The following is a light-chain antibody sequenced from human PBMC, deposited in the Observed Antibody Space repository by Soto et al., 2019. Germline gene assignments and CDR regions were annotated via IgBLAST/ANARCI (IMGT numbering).Light chain of an antibody. J-gene: IGLJ1*01. V-gene: IGLV2-23*02. CDR2: EVS. CDR1: SSDGGSYNL. Sequence: QSALTQHASVSGSPGQSITISCTGTSSDGGSYNLVSWYQQHPGKAPKLMIYEVSKRPSGVSNRFSGSKSGNTASLTISGLQAEDEADYYCCSYAGSSTFHVFGTGTKVTVL. CDR3: CSYAGSSTFHV.